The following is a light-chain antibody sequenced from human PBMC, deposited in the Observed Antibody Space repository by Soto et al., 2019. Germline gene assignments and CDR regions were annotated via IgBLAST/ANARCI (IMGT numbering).Light chain of an antibody. J-gene: IGKJ1*01. CDR1: QGISSY. Sequence: IQMNQSPSSFSASTGDRVTITCRASQGISSYLAWYQQKPGKAPKLPIYAASTLQSGVPSRFSGSGSGTDFTLTISCLQSEDFATYYCQQYYSYPPTFGQGTKVDI. CDR3: QQYYSYPPT. CDR2: AAS. V-gene: IGKV1-8*01.